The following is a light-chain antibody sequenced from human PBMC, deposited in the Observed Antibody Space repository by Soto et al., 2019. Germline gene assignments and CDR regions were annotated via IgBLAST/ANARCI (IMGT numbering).Light chain of an antibody. CDR2: DAS. CDR1: QSISSV. Sequence: DIQMTQSPSTLSASLGDRVTITCRAGQSISSVLFCYQQKPGKAPKVLIYDASSLESGVPSRFSGSGSGTDFTLTISSLQPEDFATYYCLQKYFFPFTFGPGTKVDIK. V-gene: IGKV1-5*01. CDR3: LQKYFFPFT. J-gene: IGKJ3*01.